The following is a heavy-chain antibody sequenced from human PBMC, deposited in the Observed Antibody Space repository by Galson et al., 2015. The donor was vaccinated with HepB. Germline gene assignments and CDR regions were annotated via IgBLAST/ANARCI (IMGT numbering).Heavy chain of an antibody. CDR2: IKSKTDGGTT. V-gene: IGHV3-15*01. CDR1: GFTFSNAW. D-gene: IGHD3-16*01. CDR3: TTAPHPVGDLGAFDI. Sequence: SLRLSCAASGFTFSNAWMSWVRQAPGKGLEWVGRIKSKTDGGTTDYAAPVKGRFTISRDDSKNTLYLQMNSLKTEDTAVYYCTTAPHPVGDLGAFDIWGQGTMVTVSS. J-gene: IGHJ3*02.